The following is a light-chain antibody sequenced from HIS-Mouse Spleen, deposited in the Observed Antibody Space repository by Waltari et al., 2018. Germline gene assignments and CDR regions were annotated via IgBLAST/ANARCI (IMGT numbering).Light chain of an antibody. V-gene: IGLV2-14*01. Sequence: QSALTQPASVSGSPGQSITISCTGTSSDVGGYNYVSWSQQHPGNAPKLMIYEVSNRPSGFSNGVSGSKSGNTASLTISGLQAEDEADYYCSSYTSSSTPYVFGTGTKVTVL. CDR1: SSDVGGYNY. CDR3: SSYTSSSTPYV. J-gene: IGLJ1*01. CDR2: EVS.